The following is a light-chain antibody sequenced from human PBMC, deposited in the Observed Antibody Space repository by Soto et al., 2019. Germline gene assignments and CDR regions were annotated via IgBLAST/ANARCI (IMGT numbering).Light chain of an antibody. CDR1: QSISSY. CDR2: AAS. Sequence: DIQMTQSPSSLSASVGDRVSITCRASQSISSYLNWYQQKPGKAPKLLIYAASSLQSGVLSRFSGSGSGTDFTLTISSLQPEDFATYYCQQSYSTPQTFGQGTKVDNK. V-gene: IGKV1-39*01. CDR3: QQSYSTPQT. J-gene: IGKJ1*01.